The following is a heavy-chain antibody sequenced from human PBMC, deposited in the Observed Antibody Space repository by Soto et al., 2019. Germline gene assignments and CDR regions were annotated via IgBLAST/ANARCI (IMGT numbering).Heavy chain of an antibody. Sequence: QLQVQESGPGLVKPSETLSLTCTVSGDSTFSGTYYWAWIRKPPGKGLAWIGTISYSGSTFYNPSLKSRVTISVDASKNQFSLQLGSVTAADTAVYYCAHVESVAYHFDSWGQGTLVTVSA. J-gene: IGHJ4*02. V-gene: IGHV4-39*01. CDR1: GDSTFSGTYY. CDR2: ISYSGST. CDR3: AHVESVAYHFDS.